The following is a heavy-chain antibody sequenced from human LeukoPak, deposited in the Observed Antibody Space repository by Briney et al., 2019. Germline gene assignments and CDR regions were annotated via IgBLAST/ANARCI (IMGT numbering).Heavy chain of an antibody. CDR3: ARQNRRYSSSWYFDY. Sequence: PSETLSLTCAVYGGSFSGYYWSWIRQPPGKGLEWIGEINHSGSTNYNPSLKSRVTISVDTSKNQFSLKLSSVTAADTAVYYCARQNRRYSSSWYFDYWGQGTLVTVSS. CDR2: INHSGST. J-gene: IGHJ4*02. V-gene: IGHV4-34*01. CDR1: GGSFSGYY. D-gene: IGHD6-13*01.